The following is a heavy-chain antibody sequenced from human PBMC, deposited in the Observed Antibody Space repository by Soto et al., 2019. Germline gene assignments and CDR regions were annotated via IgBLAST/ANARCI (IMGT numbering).Heavy chain of an antibody. D-gene: IGHD3-10*01. J-gene: IGHJ6*02. CDR3: ARARGAYYYYAVDV. V-gene: IGHV4-31*03. Sequence: LTCTVSGGSVSSGGYYWSWIHQHPGKGLEWIGYIYYSGSTYYSPSLKSRVTISLDTSKNQFSLKVSSVTAADTAVYYCARARGAYYYYAVDVWGQGTTVTVSS. CDR1: GGSVSSGGYY. CDR2: IYYSGST.